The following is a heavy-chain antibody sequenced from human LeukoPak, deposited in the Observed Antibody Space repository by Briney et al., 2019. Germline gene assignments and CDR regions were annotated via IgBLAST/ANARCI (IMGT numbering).Heavy chain of an antibody. V-gene: IGHV3-21*01. D-gene: IGHD4-17*01. CDR2: ISSSSSYI. CDR1: GFTFSSYS. Sequence: GGSLRLSCAASGFTFSSYSMNWVRQAPGKGLEWVSSISSSSSYIYYADSVEGRFTISRDNAKNSLYLQMNSLRAEDTAVYYCARGEGYTVTTRYNWFDPWGQGTLVTVSS. J-gene: IGHJ5*02. CDR3: ARGEGYTVTTRYNWFDP.